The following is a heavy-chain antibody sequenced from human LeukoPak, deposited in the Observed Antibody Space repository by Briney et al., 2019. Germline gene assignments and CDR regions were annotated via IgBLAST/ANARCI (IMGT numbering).Heavy chain of an antibody. V-gene: IGHV5-51*01. CDR2: IFPGDSDA. D-gene: IGHD6-13*01. Sequence: GESLKISCNASGYSFTTHWIGWVRQTHGKGLEWMGIIFPGDSDALYTPSFQGHVTFSVDKSINAAYLQWSSLKASDTAIYYCARSSFRGAIVAAGVDSWGQGTLVTVSS. CDR3: ARSSFRGAIVAAGVDS. J-gene: IGHJ4*02. CDR1: GYSFTTHW.